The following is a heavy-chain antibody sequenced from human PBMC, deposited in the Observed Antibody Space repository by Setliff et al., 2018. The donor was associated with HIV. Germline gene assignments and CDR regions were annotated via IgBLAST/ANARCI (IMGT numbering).Heavy chain of an antibody. J-gene: IGHJ6*02. CDR3: AREEGGLYGMDV. CDR1: GFTFDSYA. V-gene: IGHV3-23*01. Sequence: GSLRLSCAASGFTFDSYAMGWVRQAPGKGLEWISSISGSGQSTYYADSVKGRFIISRDNSKNTLYFQMNSLRAEDTAVYYCAREEGGLYGMDVWGQGTTVTVSS. D-gene: IGHD3-16*01. CDR2: ISGSGQST.